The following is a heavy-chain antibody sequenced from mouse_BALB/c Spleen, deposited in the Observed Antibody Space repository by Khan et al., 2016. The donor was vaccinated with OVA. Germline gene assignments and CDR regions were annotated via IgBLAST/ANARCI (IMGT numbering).Heavy chain of an antibody. D-gene: IGHD2-3*01. V-gene: IGHV1S137*01. CDR1: GYTFTDYA. CDR3: SRPAYDGYYDY. J-gene: IGHJ2*01. CDR2: ISTYSGST. Sequence: QVQLQQPGPELVRPGVSVKISCKGSGYTFTDYAMYWVKQSHAKSLEWIGLISTYSGSTNYNQKFKGKVTMTVDKSSSAAYMELARLTSDDSAFYYCSRPAYDGYYDYWGQGTALTVSS.